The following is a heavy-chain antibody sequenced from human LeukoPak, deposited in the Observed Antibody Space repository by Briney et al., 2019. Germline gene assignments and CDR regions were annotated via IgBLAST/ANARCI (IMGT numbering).Heavy chain of an antibody. D-gene: IGHD5-24*01. J-gene: IGHJ4*02. CDR3: TTDLETGVGQY. CDR2: IKSKTGGGTT. Sequence: GGSLRLSCAASGFTFSNAGMSWVRQAPGKGLEWVGRIKSKTGGGTTDYAGPGKGRFTISRDDSKNTLYLQMNSLKTEDTAVYYCTTDLETGVGQYWGQGTLVTVSS. V-gene: IGHV3-15*01. CDR1: GFTFSNAG.